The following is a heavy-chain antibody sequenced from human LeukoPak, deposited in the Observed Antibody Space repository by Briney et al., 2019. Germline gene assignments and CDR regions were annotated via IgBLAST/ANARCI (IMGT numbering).Heavy chain of an antibody. J-gene: IGHJ3*02. CDR1: GYTFTGYY. CDR3: ARDPSYDYDILTGYTWKPNAFDI. V-gene: IGHV1-2*02. D-gene: IGHD3-9*01. Sequence: GASVKVSCTASGYTFTGYYMHWVRQAPGQGLEWMGWINPNSGGTNYAQKFQGRVTMTRDTSISTAYMELSRLRSDDTAVYYCARDPSYDYDILTGYTWKPNAFDIWGQGTMVTVSS. CDR2: INPNSGGT.